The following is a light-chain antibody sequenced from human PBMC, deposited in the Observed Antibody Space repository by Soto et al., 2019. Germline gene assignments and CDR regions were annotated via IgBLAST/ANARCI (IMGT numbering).Light chain of an antibody. V-gene: IGLV2-14*03. Sequence: QSVLTQPPSASGSPGQSVTISCAGTSSDVGGYNYVSWYQQYPGKVPKLMIYDVSNRPSGVSDRFSGSKSGNTASLTISGLLAEDEADYYCCSYTTISTYVFGTGTKLTVL. CDR3: CSYTTISTYV. CDR2: DVS. CDR1: SSDVGGYNY. J-gene: IGLJ1*01.